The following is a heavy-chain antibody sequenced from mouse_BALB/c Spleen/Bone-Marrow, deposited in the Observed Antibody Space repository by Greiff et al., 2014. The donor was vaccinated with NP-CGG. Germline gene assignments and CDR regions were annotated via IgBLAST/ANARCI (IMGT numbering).Heavy chain of an antibody. Sequence: EVQLQQSGPELVKPGASVKISCKASGYSFTGYFMNWVMQSHGKSLEWIGRINPYNGDTFYNQKFKGKATLTVDKSSSTAYMEHRSLTSEDDAVDDYTRVTTDWSFDVWGEGTTVTVSS. D-gene: IGHD1-1*01. CDR1: GYSFTGYF. CDR2: INPYNGDT. CDR3: TRVTTDWSFDV. V-gene: IGHV1-20*01. J-gene: IGHJ1*01.